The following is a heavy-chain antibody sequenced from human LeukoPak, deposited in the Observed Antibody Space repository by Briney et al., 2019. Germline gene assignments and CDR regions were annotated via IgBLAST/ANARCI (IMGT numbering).Heavy chain of an antibody. J-gene: IGHJ4*02. D-gene: IGHD2-2*01. Sequence: SVKVSCKASGATFTTYAIIWVRQASGQGLEWMGGIIPVFGTANYAQRFQGRVTISTDESTSTAYMELTSLRSEDTAVYYCARGYCSSTSCFLDYWGQGTLVTVSS. CDR3: ARGYCSSTSCFLDY. CDR2: IIPVFGTA. V-gene: IGHV1-69*05. CDR1: GATFTTYA.